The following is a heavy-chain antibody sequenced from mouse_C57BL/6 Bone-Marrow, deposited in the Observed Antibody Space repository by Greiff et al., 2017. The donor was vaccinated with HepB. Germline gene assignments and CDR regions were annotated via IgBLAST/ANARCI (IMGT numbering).Heavy chain of an antibody. CDR1: GYTFTDYY. D-gene: IGHD1-1*01. Sequence: EVQLQQSGPELVKPGASVKISCKASGYTFTDYYMNWVKQSHGKSLEWIGDINPNNGGTSYNQKFKGKATLTVDKSSSTAYMELRSLTSEDSAVYYCARSPNYYGSSYHYWGQGTTLTVSS. CDR3: ARSPNYYGSSYHY. J-gene: IGHJ2*01. V-gene: IGHV1-26*01. CDR2: INPNNGGT.